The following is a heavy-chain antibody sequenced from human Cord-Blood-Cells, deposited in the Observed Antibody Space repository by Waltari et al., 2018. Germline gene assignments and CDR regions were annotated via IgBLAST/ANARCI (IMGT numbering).Heavy chain of an antibody. CDR2: IYYSGST. V-gene: IGHV4-39*01. CDR1: GGSISSSSYY. J-gene: IGHJ6*03. Sequence: QLQLQESGPGLVKPSETLSLTCTVSGGSISSSSYYWGWIRQPPGKGLEWIGSIYYSGSTYYNPSLKSRVTISVDTSKNQFSLKLSSVTAADTAVYYCARGSASDMDVWGKGTTVTVAS. CDR3: ARGSASDMDV.